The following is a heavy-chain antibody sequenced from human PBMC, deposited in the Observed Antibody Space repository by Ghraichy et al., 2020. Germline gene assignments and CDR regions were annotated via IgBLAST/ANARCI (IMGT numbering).Heavy chain of an antibody. D-gene: IGHD1-26*01. Sequence: GGSLRLSCAASGFTFSSYSMNWVRQAPGKGLEWVSVISGGGDTTYYADSVKGRFTISRDNSKNTLYLQMNSLRADDTAVYYCALKRGGNYPFDYWGQGTLVTVSS. J-gene: IGHJ4*02. CDR1: GFTFSSYS. CDR2: ISGGGDTT. CDR3: ALKRGGNYPFDY. V-gene: IGHV3-23*01.